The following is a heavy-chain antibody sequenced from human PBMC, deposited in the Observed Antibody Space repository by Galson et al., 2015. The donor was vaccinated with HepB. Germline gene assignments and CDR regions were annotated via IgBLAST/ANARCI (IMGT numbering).Heavy chain of an antibody. D-gene: IGHD3-22*01. CDR2: ISAYNGNT. V-gene: IGHV1-18*04. J-gene: IGHJ3*01. Sequence: SVKVSCKASGYTFTSYGISWVRQAPGQGLEWMGWISAYNGNTNYEQKLQGRVTMTTDTSTSTAYMELRSLRSDDPAVYYCARFSRCNTSGYYYGPDALNVWGQGTMVTVSS. CDR3: ARFSRCNTSGYYYGPDALNV. CDR1: GYTFTSYG.